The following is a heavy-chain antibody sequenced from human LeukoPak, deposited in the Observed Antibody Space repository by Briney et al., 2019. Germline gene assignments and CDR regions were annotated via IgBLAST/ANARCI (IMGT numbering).Heavy chain of an antibody. D-gene: IGHD6-19*01. Sequence: ASVKVSCKASGYTFTGYYMHWVRQAPGQGLEWMGRINPNSGGTNYAQKFQGRVTMTRDTSISTAYMELSRLRSDDTAVYYCARGSSSKAGLGCYYYMDVWGKGTTVTVSS. CDR1: GYTFTGYY. CDR2: INPNSGGT. CDR3: ARGSSSKAGLGCYYYMDV. V-gene: IGHV1-2*06. J-gene: IGHJ6*03.